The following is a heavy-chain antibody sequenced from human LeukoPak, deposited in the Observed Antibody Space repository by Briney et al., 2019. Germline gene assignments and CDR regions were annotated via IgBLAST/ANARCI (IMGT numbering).Heavy chain of an antibody. D-gene: IGHD5-24*01. CDR3: ARQDGMATIYYYGMDV. V-gene: IGHV5-51*01. J-gene: IGHJ6*02. CDR1: GYSFTTYW. CDR2: IYPGDSET. Sequence: GESLKISCKGSGYSFTTYWIGWVRQMPGKGLEWMGSIYPGDSETRYSPSFQGQVTISADKSISTAYLQWSSLKASDTAMYYCARQDGMATIYYYGMDVWGQGTTVTVSS.